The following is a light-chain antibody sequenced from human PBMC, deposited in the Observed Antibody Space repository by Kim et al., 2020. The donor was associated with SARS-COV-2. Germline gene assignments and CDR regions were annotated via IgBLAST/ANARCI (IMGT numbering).Light chain of an antibody. J-gene: IGLJ3*02. Sequence: ELTQDPAVSVALGQTVRITCQGDSLRSYYASWYQQKPGQAPVLVIYGKNNRPSGIPDRFSGSSSGNTASLTITGAQAEDEADYYCNSRDSSGNHWVFGGGTQLTVL. V-gene: IGLV3-19*01. CDR3: NSRDSSGNHWV. CDR1: SLRSYY. CDR2: GKN.